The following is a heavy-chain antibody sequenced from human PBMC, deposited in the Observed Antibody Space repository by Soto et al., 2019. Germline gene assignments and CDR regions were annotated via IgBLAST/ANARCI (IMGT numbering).Heavy chain of an antibody. CDR2: LNPNSGRT. CDR1: GYKFTGYF. J-gene: IGHJ6*02. V-gene: IGHV1-2*02. CDR3: WPCGPDLLTGYSRGNLDA. Sequence: QVQLVQSGSEVKKPGASVKVSCKASGYKFTGYFIHWVRQAPGQGLEWMGWLNPNSGRTQLAQKFQGRVTLTRDTSISTGYLELASVTSADTAVYYCWPCGPDLLTGYSRGNLDAGGQGTTVTVS. D-gene: IGHD3-9*01.